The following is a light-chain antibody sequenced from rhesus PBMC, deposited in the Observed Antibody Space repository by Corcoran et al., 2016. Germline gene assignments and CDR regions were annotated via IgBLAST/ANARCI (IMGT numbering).Light chain of an antibody. V-gene: IGKV3-24*04. J-gene: IGKJ1*01. CDR3: QQSSNLWT. CDR1: QRVGSY. CDR2: GAS. Sequence: ETVVTQSPATLSLSPGERATLSCRASQRVGSYLAWYQQKPGQAPRLLIYGASSRATGIPDRFSCSGSGTDCTLTISSLEPEDVGVYYCQQSSNLWTFGQGTKVEIK.